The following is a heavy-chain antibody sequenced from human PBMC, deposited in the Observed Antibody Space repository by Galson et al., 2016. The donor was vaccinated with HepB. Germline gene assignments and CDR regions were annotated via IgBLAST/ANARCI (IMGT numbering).Heavy chain of an antibody. Sequence: SLRLSCAASGFIFSSYWMHWVRQVPGKGLVWVSRINSDGSSTSYADSVKGRFTISRDNSKNTLHLQMNGLRAEDTAVYYCARDIHRVHDWASGSHCPGEFWGQGTLVTVSS. J-gene: IGHJ4*02. CDR2: INSDGSST. V-gene: IGHV3-74*01. CDR1: GFIFSSYW. D-gene: IGHD3-10*01. CDR3: ARDIHRVHDWASGSHCPGEF.